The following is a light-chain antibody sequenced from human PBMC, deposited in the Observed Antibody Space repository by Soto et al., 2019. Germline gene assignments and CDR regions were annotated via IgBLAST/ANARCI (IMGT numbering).Light chain of an antibody. J-gene: IGKJ1*01. CDR1: QSISSY. Sequence: QMTQSPSSLSASVGDRVTVTCRASQSISSYLNWYQQKPGKAPKLLIYAASSLQSGVPSRFSGSGSGTDFTLTISSLQPEDFATYYCQQSYSTPRTFCQGTKVEIK. V-gene: IGKV1-39*01. CDR2: AAS. CDR3: QQSYSTPRT.